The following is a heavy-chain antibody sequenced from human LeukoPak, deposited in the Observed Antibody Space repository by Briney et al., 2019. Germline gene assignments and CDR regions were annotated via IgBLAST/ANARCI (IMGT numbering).Heavy chain of an antibody. Sequence: GASVKVSCKASGYTLTSYGISWVRQAPGQGLEWMGWISAYNGNTNYAQKLQGRVTMTTDTSTSTAYMELRSLRSDDTAVYYCARDQGVGFYSSSWYDWFDPWGQGTLVTVSS. CDR1: GYTLTSYG. CDR2: ISAYNGNT. D-gene: IGHD6-13*01. J-gene: IGHJ5*02. V-gene: IGHV1-18*01. CDR3: ARDQGVGFYSSSWYDWFDP.